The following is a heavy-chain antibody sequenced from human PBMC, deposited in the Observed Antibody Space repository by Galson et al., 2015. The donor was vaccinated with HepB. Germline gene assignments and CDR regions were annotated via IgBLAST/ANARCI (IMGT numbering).Heavy chain of an antibody. D-gene: IGHD3-9*01. V-gene: IGHV7-4-1*02. CDR2: INTNTGNP. CDR3: ARDFTYYDILTGYYQAAFDI. J-gene: IGHJ3*02. Sequence: SVKVSCKASGYTFTSYAANWVRQAPGQGLEWMGWINTNTGNPMYAQGFTGRFVFSLDTSVSTAYLQISSLKAEDTAVYYCARDFTYYDILTGYYQAAFDIWGQGTMVTVSS. CDR1: GYTFTSYA.